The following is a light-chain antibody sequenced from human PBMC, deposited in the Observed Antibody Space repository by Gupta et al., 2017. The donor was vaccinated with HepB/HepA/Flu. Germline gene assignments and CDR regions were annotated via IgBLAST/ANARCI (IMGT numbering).Light chain of an antibody. V-gene: IGKV2-28*01. Sequence: DIVMTQSPLYLPVTPGEPASISCRSSQSLLDSNGYNYLIWYLQKPGQSPQLLIYVDSNRPSGVPDRFSGSGSGTDFTLKISRVEAEDVGVYYCMQTRQTPHTFGQGTKLEIK. CDR3: MQTRQTPHT. CDR2: VDS. CDR1: QSLLDSNGYNY. J-gene: IGKJ2*01.